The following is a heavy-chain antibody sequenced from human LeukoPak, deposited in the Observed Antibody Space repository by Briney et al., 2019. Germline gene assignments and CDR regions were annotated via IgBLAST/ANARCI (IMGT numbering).Heavy chain of an antibody. D-gene: IGHD3-22*01. Sequence: SGGSLRLSCAASGFTVSSNYMSWVRQAPGKGLERVSVIYSGGSTYYADSVKGRFTISRDNSKNTLYLQMNSLRAEDTAVYYCASGGDYYDSSGKGDYWGQGTLVTVSS. CDR2: IYSGGST. J-gene: IGHJ4*02. CDR3: ASGGDYYDSSGKGDY. V-gene: IGHV3-53*01. CDR1: GFTVSSNY.